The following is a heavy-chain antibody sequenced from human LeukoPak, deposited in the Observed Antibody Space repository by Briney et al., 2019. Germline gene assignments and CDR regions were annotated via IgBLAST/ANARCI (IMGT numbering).Heavy chain of an antibody. Sequence: GGSLRLSCAASGFTFSSYWMSWVRQAPGEGLEWVAKINQDGTEKAYVDSVRGRFTISRDNAKNSLFLQMNSLRAEDTAVYYCARGPLIAAAGTWWGQGTLVTVPS. CDR2: INQDGTEK. V-gene: IGHV3-7*03. CDR3: ARGPLIAAAGTW. CDR1: GFTFSSYW. J-gene: IGHJ4*02. D-gene: IGHD6-13*01.